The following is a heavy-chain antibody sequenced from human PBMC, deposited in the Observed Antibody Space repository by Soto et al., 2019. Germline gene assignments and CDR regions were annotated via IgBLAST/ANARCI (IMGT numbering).Heavy chain of an antibody. J-gene: IGHJ6*02. CDR2: ISYDGSNK. CDR1: GFTFSSYG. CDR3: AKGRPLISGGDYYYGMDV. D-gene: IGHD3-10*01. V-gene: IGHV3-30*18. Sequence: GGSLRLSCAASGFTFSSYGMHWVRQAPGKGLEWVAVISYDGSNKYYADSVKGRFTISRDNSKNTLYLQMNSLRAEDTAVYYCAKGRPLISGGDYYYGMDVWGQGTTVTVSS.